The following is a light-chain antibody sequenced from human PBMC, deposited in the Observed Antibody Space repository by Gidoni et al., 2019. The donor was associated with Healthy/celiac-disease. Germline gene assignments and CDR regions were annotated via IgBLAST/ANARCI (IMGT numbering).Light chain of an antibody. J-gene: IGKJ1*01. Sequence: EIVLTQSPATLSLSPGERATLSCRASQSVSSYLAWYQQKPGQAPRLLIYDASNRATGIPARFSGSGSGTDFTLTISSLEPEDFAVYYCQQRSNWPLTWTFXHXTKVEIK. CDR3: QQRSNWPLTWT. CDR1: QSVSSY. CDR2: DAS. V-gene: IGKV3-11*01.